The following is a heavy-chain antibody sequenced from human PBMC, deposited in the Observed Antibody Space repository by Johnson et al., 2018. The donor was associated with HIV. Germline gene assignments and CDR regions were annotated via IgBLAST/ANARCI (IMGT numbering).Heavy chain of an antibody. CDR1: GFTFDDYA. J-gene: IGHJ3*02. D-gene: IGHD6-13*01. Sequence: QVQLVESGGGLVQPGRSLRLSCAASGFTFDDYAMHWVRQAPGKGLEWVAVISYDGSNKYYADSVKGRFTISRDNSKNTLYLQMNSLRAEDTAVYYCAKGHCIAAAGVGAACHAFDIWGQGTMVTVSS. V-gene: IGHV3-30*18. CDR2: ISYDGSNK. CDR3: AKGHCIAAAGVGAACHAFDI.